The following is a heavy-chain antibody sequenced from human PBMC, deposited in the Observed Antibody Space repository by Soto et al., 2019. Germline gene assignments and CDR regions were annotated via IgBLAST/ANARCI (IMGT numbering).Heavy chain of an antibody. CDR1: GFTFSSYA. J-gene: IGHJ4*02. V-gene: IGHV3-23*01. D-gene: IGHD1-26*01. Sequence: GGSLRLSCAASGFTFSSYAMNWVRQAPGKGLEWVSAISGSGDSTYYADSVKGRFTISRDNSENTLYLQMNSLRVEDTAVYYCARRGSGSYYDYWGQGTLVTVSS. CDR3: ARRGSGSYYDY. CDR2: ISGSGDST.